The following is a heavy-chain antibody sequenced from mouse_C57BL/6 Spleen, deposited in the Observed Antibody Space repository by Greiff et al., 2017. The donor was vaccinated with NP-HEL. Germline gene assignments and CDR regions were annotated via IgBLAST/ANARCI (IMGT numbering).Heavy chain of an antibody. CDR2: IYPGSGST. V-gene: IGHV1-55*01. Sequence: VQLQQSGAELVKPGASVKMSCKASGYTFTSYWITWVKQRPGQGLEWIGDIYPGSGSTNYNEKFKSKATLTVDTSSSTAYMQLSSLTSEDSAVYYCAMGNDYGSFFDYWGQGTTLTVSS. CDR3: AMGNDYGSFFDY. D-gene: IGHD1-1*01. J-gene: IGHJ2*01. CDR1: GYTFTSYW.